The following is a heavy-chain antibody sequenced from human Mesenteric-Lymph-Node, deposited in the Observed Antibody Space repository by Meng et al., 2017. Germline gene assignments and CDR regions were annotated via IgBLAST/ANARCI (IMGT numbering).Heavy chain of an antibody. CDR2: IGPDGTVR. J-gene: IGHJ4*02. CDR1: GLTFAPYW. CDR3: ARMYYDNHDWNN. V-gene: IGHV3-7*01. D-gene: IGHD3-16*01. Sequence: GESLKISCQGSGLTFAPYWMNWVRQSPGKGLEWAAHIGPDGTVRLYMDSVRGRFTISRDNVQNSLFLQMNSLRAEDTAVYYCARMYYDNHDWNNWGQGTLVTVSS.